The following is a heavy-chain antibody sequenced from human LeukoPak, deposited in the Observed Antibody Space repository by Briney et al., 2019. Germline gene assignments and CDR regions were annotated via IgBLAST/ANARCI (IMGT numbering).Heavy chain of an antibody. CDR3: AKDLVAVAGMGY. V-gene: IGHV3-30*18. D-gene: IGHD6-19*01. J-gene: IGHJ4*02. Sequence: GGSLRLSCAASGFIFSDHYMDWVRQAPGKGLEWVAVISYDGSNKYYADSVKGRFTISRDNSKNTLYLQMNSLRAEDTAVYYCAKDLVAVAGMGYWGQGTLVTVSS. CDR1: GFIFSDHY. CDR2: ISYDGSNK.